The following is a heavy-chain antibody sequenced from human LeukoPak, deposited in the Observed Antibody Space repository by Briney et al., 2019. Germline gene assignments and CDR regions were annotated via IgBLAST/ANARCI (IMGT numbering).Heavy chain of an antibody. CDR1: GYTFTSYG. CDR3: ARGDGGNHQLYYYYYMDV. V-gene: IGHV1-18*01. Sequence: ASVKVSCKASGYTFTSYGISWVRQAPGQGLEWMGWISAYNGNTNYAQKLQGRVTMTTDTSTSTAYMELRSLRSDDTAVYYCARGDGGNHQLYYYYYMDVWGKGTTVTVSS. D-gene: IGHD4-23*01. J-gene: IGHJ6*03. CDR2: ISAYNGNT.